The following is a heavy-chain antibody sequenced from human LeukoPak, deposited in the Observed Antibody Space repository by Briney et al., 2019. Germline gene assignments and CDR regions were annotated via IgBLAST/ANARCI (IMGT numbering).Heavy chain of an antibody. Sequence: SSETLSLTCTVSGGSISSSSYYWGWIHQPPGKGLEWIGSIYYSGSTYYNPSLKSRVTISVDTSKNQFSLKLSSVTAADTAVYYRAIGGWFGELILAFDIWGQGTMVTVSS. D-gene: IGHD3-10*01. V-gene: IGHV4-39*01. CDR1: GGSISSSSYY. CDR2: IYYSGST. CDR3: AIGGWFGELILAFDI. J-gene: IGHJ3*02.